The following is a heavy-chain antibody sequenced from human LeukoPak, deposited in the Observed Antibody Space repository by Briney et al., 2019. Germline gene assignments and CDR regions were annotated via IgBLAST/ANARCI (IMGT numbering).Heavy chain of an antibody. CDR1: GFTVSSNY. CDR2: IYSGGST. V-gene: IGHV3-53*01. D-gene: IGHD4-17*01. Sequence: GGSLRLSCAASGFTVSSNYMNWVRQAPGKGLEWVSVIYSGGSTYYADSVKGRFTISRDNSKNTLYLQMNSLRAEDTAVYYCAREAVTRNYFDYWGQGTRVTVSS. J-gene: IGHJ4*02. CDR3: AREAVTRNYFDY.